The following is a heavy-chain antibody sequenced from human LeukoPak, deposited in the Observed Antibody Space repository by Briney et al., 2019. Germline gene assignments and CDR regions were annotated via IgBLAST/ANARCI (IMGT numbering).Heavy chain of an antibody. Sequence: SETLSLTCTVSGYSISSGYYWGWIRQPPGQGLEWIGSIYHSGSTYYNPSLKSRVTISVDTSKNQFSLKLSSVTAADTAVYYCARGPYYYMDVWGKGTTVTVSS. CDR2: IYHSGST. J-gene: IGHJ6*03. CDR1: GYSISSGYY. CDR3: ARGPYYYMDV. V-gene: IGHV4-38-2*02.